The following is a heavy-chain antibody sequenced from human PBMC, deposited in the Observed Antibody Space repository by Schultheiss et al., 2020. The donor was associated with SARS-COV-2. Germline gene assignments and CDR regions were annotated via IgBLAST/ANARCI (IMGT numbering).Heavy chain of an antibody. CDR3: ARGKRGSSVLTWDYYYYYGMDV. V-gene: IGHV1-18*01. Sequence: ASVKVSCKASGYTFTSYGISWVRQAPGQGLEWMGWISAYNGNTNYAQKLQGRVTMTTDTSTSTAYMELRSLRSDDTAVYYCARGKRGSSVLTWDYYYYYGMDVWGQGTTVTVSS. J-gene: IGHJ6*02. CDR2: ISAYNGNT. CDR1: GYTFTSYG. D-gene: IGHD6-13*01.